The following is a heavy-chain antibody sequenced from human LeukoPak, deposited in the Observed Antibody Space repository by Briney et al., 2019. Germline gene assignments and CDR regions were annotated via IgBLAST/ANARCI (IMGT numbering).Heavy chain of an antibody. CDR3: ARDRSGGDCSDY. CDR2: IPYDGRNK. CDR1: GFTFNTYG. J-gene: IGHJ4*02. V-gene: IGHV3-30*02. D-gene: IGHD2-21*01. Sequence: GGSLRLSCAASGFTFNTYGMHWVRQAPGKGLEWVAFIPYDGRNKYYADSVKGRFTLSRDNSKNMVYLQMNSLRAEDTAVYYCARDRSGGDCSDYWGRGTLVTVSS.